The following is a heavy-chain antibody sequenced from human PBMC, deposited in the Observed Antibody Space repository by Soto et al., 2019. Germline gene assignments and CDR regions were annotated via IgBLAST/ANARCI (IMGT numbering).Heavy chain of an antibody. CDR2: IYYSGST. CDR1: GGSISSGGYY. V-gene: IGHV4-31*03. CDR3: ARDRVYSSGWYWENWFDP. J-gene: IGHJ5*02. D-gene: IGHD6-19*01. Sequence: QVQLQESGPGLVKPSQTLSLTCTVSGGSISSGGYYWSWIRQHPGNGLEWCGYIYYSGSTYYNPSLKRRVTISVDTSKNQFSLKLSSVTAADTAVYYCARDRVYSSGWYWENWFDPWGQGTLVTVSS.